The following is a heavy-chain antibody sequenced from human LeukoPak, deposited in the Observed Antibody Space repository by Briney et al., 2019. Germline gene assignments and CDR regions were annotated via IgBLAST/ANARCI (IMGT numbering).Heavy chain of an antibody. CDR1: GYTFTSYA. CDR3: ARCIKYGDYYMDV. J-gene: IGHJ6*03. V-gene: IGHV1-2*02. Sequence: GASVKVSCKASGYTFTSYAMNWVRQAPGQGLEWMGWINPNSGGTNYAQKFQGRVTMTRDTSISTAYMELSRLRSDDTAVYYCARCIKYGDYYMDVWGKGTTVTISS. CDR2: INPNSGGT. D-gene: IGHD4-17*01.